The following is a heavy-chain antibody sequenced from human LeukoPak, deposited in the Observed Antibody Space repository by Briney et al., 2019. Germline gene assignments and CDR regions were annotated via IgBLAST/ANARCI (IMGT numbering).Heavy chain of an antibody. CDR2: IFYSGST. CDR3: ARPRSSGWSAFDF. V-gene: IGHV4-39*01. Sequence: QLQLQESGPGLVKSSETLSLTCTVSGGPISRSSYYWGWIRQPPGKGLEWVGSIFYSGSTYYNPSLKSRVTISVDTSKNQFSLKLSSVTAADTAVYYCARPRSSGWSAFDFWGQGTMVTVSS. D-gene: IGHD6-19*01. CDR1: GGPISRSSYY. J-gene: IGHJ3*01.